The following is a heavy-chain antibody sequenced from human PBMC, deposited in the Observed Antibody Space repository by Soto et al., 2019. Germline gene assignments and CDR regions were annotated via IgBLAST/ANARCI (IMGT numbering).Heavy chain of an antibody. Sequence: ASVKVSCKASGYTFTSYGISWVRQAPGQGLEWMGWISAYNGNTNYAQKLQGRVTMTTDTSTSTAYMELRSLRSDDTAVYYCARDWSSSSWYTGHYYYYYMDVWGKGTTVTVSS. CDR3: ARDWSSSSWYTGHYYYYYMDV. CDR1: GYTFTSYG. CDR2: ISAYNGNT. D-gene: IGHD6-13*01. J-gene: IGHJ6*03. V-gene: IGHV1-18*01.